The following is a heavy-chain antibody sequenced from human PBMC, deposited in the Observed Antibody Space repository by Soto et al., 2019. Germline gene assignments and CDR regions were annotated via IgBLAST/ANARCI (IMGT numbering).Heavy chain of an antibody. J-gene: IGHJ4*02. Sequence: PSVTLSLTCVVSGGSLSSYYWSWIRQPQGKGLEWLGSIYYSGSTNYNPSPKSRVTISVDRSKNQFSLKLSSVTAADTAVYYCASTDYYDSSGYSYWGQGTLVTVSP. CDR3: ASTDYYDSSGYSY. CDR2: IYYSGST. V-gene: IGHV4-59*12. D-gene: IGHD3-22*01. CDR1: GGSLSSYY.